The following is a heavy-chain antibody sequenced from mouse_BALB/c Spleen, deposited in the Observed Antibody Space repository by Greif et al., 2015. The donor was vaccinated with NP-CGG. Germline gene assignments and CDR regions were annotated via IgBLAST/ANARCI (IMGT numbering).Heavy chain of an antibody. CDR1: GYAFSSYW. D-gene: IGHD4-1*01. Sequence: VKLQESGAELVRPGSSVKISCKASGYAFSSYWMNWVKQRPGQGLEWIGQIYPGDGDTNYNGKFKGKATLTADKSSSTAYMQLSSLTSEDSAVYFCARVGTFAYWGQGTLVTVSA. J-gene: IGHJ3*01. CDR2: IYPGDGDT. V-gene: IGHV1-80*01. CDR3: ARVGTFAY.